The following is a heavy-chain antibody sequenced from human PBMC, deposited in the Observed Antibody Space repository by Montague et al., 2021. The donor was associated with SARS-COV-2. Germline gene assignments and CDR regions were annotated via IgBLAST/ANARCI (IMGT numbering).Heavy chain of an antibody. D-gene: IGHD2-21*02. V-gene: IGHV3-21*01. Sequence: SLRLSCAASGFTFNTYSMHWVRRAPGKGLEWVSSISSSGTYIYYADSVRGRFTISSDNAHNSLSLQLNSLRPEDTALYYCARDGVQFGDWPYYFAFWGQGTLVSVSS. J-gene: IGHJ4*02. CDR2: ISSSGTYI. CDR1: GFTFNTYS. CDR3: ARDGVQFGDWPYYFAF.